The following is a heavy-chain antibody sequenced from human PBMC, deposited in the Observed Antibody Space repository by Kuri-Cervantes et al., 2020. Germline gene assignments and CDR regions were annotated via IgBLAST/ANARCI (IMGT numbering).Heavy chain of an antibody. V-gene: IGHV1-18*01. Sequence: ASVKVSCKASGYTFTSYGISWVRQAPGQGLEWMGWISAYNGNTNYAQKLQGRVTMTTDTSTSTAYMELSRLRSDDTAVYYCASEVPTVTTGFDYWGQGTLVTVSS. CDR3: ASEVPTVTTGFDY. CDR1: GYTFTSYG. CDR2: ISAYNGNT. D-gene: IGHD4-17*01. J-gene: IGHJ4*02.